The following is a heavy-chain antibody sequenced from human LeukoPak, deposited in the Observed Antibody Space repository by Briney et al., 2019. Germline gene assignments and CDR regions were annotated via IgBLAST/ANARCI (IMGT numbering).Heavy chain of an antibody. V-gene: IGHV4-30-4*01. J-gene: IGHJ3*02. CDR3: ARGQTASDAFDI. CDR1: AGSISSGDYY. Sequence: TSQTLSLTCTVSAGSISSGDYYWSWIRQPPGKGLEWIGYIYYSGSTYYNPSLKSRVTISVDTSKNQFSLKVSSVTAADTAVYYCARGQTASDAFDIWGQGTMVTVSS. CDR2: IYYSGST.